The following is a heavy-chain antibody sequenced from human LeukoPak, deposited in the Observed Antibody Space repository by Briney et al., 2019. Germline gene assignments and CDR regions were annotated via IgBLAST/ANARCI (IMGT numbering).Heavy chain of an antibody. Sequence: PSETLSLTCTVSGGSISSYYWSWIRQPPGKGLEWMWYIYYSGSTNYNPSLKSRVTISVDTSKNQFSLKLSSVTAADTAVYYCARDRSLSSGKYYFDSWGQGTLVTVSS. J-gene: IGHJ4*02. V-gene: IGHV4-59*12. D-gene: IGHD6-25*01. CDR3: ARDRSLSSGKYYFDS. CDR2: IYYSGST. CDR1: GGSISSYY.